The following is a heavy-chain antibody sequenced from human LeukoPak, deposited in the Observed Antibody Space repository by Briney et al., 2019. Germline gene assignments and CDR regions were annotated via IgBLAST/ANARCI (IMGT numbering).Heavy chain of an antibody. Sequence: VASVKVSCKASGYKFTDDYMHWVPQAPGQGLEFMGWINPDSGFTNYAQKFKGRVTMTRDTSISTDYLEVRSLTSDDTAVYYCAPTAEAYTSWWKVWGQGTLVTVSS. V-gene: IGHV1-2*03. D-gene: IGHD3-16*01. CDR2: INPDSGFT. CDR3: APTAEAYTSWWKV. CDR1: GYKFTDDY. J-gene: IGHJ4*02.